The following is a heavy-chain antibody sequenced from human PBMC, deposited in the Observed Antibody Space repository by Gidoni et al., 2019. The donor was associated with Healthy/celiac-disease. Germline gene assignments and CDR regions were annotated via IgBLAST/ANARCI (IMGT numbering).Heavy chain of an antibody. V-gene: IGHV1-46*03. D-gene: IGHD2-2*02. Sequence: QVQLAQSGAEVKKTGGSVKVSCKGYGDSYTGYYMHWVRQAPGQALEWMGIINPRGGSTSYAQKFQGRFTMTRDTSTSTVYMELSSLRSEDTAVYYCARATPYCSSTSCYMAGHYYYYYGMDVWGQGTTVTVSS. CDR1: GDSYTGYY. CDR2: INPRGGST. CDR3: ARATPYCSSTSCYMAGHYYYYYGMDV. J-gene: IGHJ6*02.